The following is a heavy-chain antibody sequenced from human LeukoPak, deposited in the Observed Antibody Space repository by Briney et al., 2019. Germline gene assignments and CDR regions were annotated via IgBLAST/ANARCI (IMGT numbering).Heavy chain of an antibody. CDR2: INWDGSNT. J-gene: IGHJ6*03. CDR1: GFIFNDYA. CDR3: AKASYYYYMDV. V-gene: IGHV3-43D*03. Sequence: GGSLRLSCAASGFIFNDYAMHWVRQAPGKGLEWVSLINWDGSNTFYADSVKGRFTISRDNSKNSLYLQMNSLRAEDSAFYYCAKASYYYYMDVWGKGTTVTVSS.